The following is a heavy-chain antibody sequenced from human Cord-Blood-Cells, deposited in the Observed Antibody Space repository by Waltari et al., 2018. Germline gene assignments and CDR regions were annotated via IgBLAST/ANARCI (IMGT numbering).Heavy chain of an antibody. Sequence: QVQLQESGPGLVKPSETLSLTCAVSGYSISSGYYWGWIRQPPGKGLEWIGSIYHSGSTSYNPSLKSRVTRSVDTSKNQFSLKLSSVTAADTAVYYCARDSSSSDYWGQGTLVTVSS. D-gene: IGHD6-6*01. CDR2: IYHSGST. CDR3: ARDSSSSDY. CDR1: GYSISSGYY. J-gene: IGHJ4*02. V-gene: IGHV4-38-2*02.